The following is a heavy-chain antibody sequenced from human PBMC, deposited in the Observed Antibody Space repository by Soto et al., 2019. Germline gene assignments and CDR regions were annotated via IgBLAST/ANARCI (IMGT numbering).Heavy chain of an antibody. D-gene: IGHD6-25*01. V-gene: IGHV3-23*01. CDR1: GFTFSNYA. CDR3: AKFFVETGSNSGWPWSFHY. Sequence: EVQLLESGGGLVQPGRSPRLSCAASGFTFSNYAMSWVRQAPGQGLDWVSAISGSGGTTYYADSVKGRFTISRDNSKNTLFLHMNSLRDEDAAVYYCAKFFVETGSNSGWPWSFHYWGQGTLVTVSS. CDR2: ISGSGGTT. J-gene: IGHJ4*02.